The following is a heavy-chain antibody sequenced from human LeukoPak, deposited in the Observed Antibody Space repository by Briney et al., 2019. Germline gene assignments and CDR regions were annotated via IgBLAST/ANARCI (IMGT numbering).Heavy chain of an antibody. CDR1: GITFSTYA. CDR2: ISSNGART. Sequence: GGSLRLSCAASGITFSTYAMSWVRRAPGKGLEWVSTISSNGARTYYADSVKGRFTISRDNFKDMLYLQMNSVRAEDTAVYYCVKDTTTGELGSGGGMDVWGQGTTVTVSS. D-gene: IGHD1-26*01. J-gene: IGHJ6*02. CDR3: VKDTTTGELGSGGGMDV. V-gene: IGHV3-23*01.